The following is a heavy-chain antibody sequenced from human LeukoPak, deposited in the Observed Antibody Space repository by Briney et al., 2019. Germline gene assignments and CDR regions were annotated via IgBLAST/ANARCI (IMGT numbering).Heavy chain of an antibody. J-gene: IGHJ3*02. CDR2: IYTSGST. V-gene: IGHV4-61*02. D-gene: IGHD3-22*01. CDR1: GGSISSGSYY. Sequence: SETLSLTCTVSGGSISSGSYYWSWIRQPAGKGLEWIGRIYTSGSTNYNPSLKSRVTISVDTSKNQFSLKLSSVTAADTAVYYCARDMVMQYYYDSSGYSGASDAFDIWGQGTMVTVSS. CDR3: ARDMVMQYYYDSSGYSGASDAFDI.